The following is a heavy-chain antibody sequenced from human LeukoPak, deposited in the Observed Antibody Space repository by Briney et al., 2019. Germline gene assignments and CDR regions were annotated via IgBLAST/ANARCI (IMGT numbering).Heavy chain of an antibody. CDR2: ISGSGGST. Sequence: HPGGSLRLSCEASGFSFGSYAMSWVRQAPGKGLEWVSGISGSGGSTSYADSVKGRFTISRDNSKKMVYLQMNSLRAEDTALYYCAKDRTEALIVVISSFDSWGQGTLVSVSS. V-gene: IGHV3-23*01. CDR3: AKDRTEALIVVISSFDS. J-gene: IGHJ5*01. D-gene: IGHD3-22*01. CDR1: GFSFGSYA.